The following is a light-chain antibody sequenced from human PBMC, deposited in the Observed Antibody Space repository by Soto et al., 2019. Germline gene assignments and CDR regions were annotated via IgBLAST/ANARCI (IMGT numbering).Light chain of an antibody. CDR3: AAWDDSLSGPLYV. J-gene: IGLJ1*01. CDR1: SSNIGSNY. CDR2: RNN. Sequence: QSVLTQPPSAFGTPGQRVTISCSGSSSNIGSNYVYWYQQLPGTAPKLLIYRNNQRPSGVPDRFSGSKSGTSASLAISGLRSEDEADYYGAAWDDSLSGPLYVFGTGTKVTVL. V-gene: IGLV1-47*01.